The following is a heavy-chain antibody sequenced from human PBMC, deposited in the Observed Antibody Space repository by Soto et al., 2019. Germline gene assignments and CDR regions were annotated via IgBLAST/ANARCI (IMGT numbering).Heavy chain of an antibody. CDR2: IIPIFGTA. V-gene: IGHV1-69*01. CDR3: AREGRETGYYFNWFEP. CDR1: GGTFSSYA. Sequence: QVQLVQSGAEVKRPGSSVKVSCKASGGTFSSYAISWVRQAPGQGLEWMGGIIPIFGTANYAQKFQGRVTITADESKSTAYMELSSLRSEDTAVYYCAREGRETGYYFNWFEPWGPGTLVTVAS. J-gene: IGHJ5*02. D-gene: IGHD3-9*01.